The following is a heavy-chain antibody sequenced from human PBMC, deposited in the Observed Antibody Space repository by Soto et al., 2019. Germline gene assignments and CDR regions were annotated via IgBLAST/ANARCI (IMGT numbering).Heavy chain of an antibody. CDR1: GFTFSNAW. V-gene: IGHV3-15*01. CDR2: IKSKTDGGTT. D-gene: IGHD3-16*02. Sequence: EVQLVESGGGLVKPGGSLRLSCAASGFTFSNAWMSWVRQAPGKGLEWVGRIKSKTDGGTTDYAAPVKGRFTISRDDSKNTLYLQMNSLKTEDTAVYYCTTDLIITFGGVIVILRSNAFDIWGQGTMVTVSS. J-gene: IGHJ3*02. CDR3: TTDLIITFGGVIVILRSNAFDI.